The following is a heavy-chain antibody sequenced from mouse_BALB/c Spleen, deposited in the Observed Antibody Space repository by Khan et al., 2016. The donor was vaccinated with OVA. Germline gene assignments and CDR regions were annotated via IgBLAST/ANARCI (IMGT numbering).Heavy chain of an antibody. D-gene: IGHD2-10*01. J-gene: IGHJ4*01. CDR3: ARQPYYHYYIMDY. CDR1: GFSLTDYG. V-gene: IGHV2-6-1*01. Sequence: QVQLKESGPGLVAPSQSLSITCTISGFSLTDYGVHWVRQPPGKGLEWLVVICSDGSTTYNSALNSRLSIIKDKSKSQIFLKMNSLQTDDTAMYYCARQPYYHYYIMDYWGQGTSVTVSS. CDR2: ICSDGST.